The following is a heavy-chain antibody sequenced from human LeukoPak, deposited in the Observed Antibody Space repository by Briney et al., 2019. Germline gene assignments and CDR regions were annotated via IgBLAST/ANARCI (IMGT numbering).Heavy chain of an antibody. J-gene: IGHJ6*03. Sequence: SETLSLTCAVYGGPFSGYYWSWIRQPPGKGLEWMGEINHGGSTNYNPSLKSRVTISVDTSKNQFSLKLSSVTAADTAVYYCAREGHSSSFNYYYYYMDVWGKGTTVTVSS. CDR1: GGPFSGYY. CDR3: AREGHSSSFNYYYYYMDV. CDR2: INHGGST. V-gene: IGHV4-34*01. D-gene: IGHD6-6*01.